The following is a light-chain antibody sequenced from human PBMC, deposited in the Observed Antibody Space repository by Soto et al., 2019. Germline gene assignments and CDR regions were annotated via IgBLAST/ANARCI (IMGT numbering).Light chain of an antibody. CDR3: QQYGSWT. V-gene: IGKV3-20*01. CDR2: GTS. Sequence: EIVLTQSPGTLSVSPGERATLSCRASQTISTNNLAWYQQKPGQAPSLLIYGTSSRATGIPDRFSGSGSGTYCTLTISRLEPEDSAIYYCQQYGSWTFGQGTKVEIK. J-gene: IGKJ1*01. CDR1: QTISTNN.